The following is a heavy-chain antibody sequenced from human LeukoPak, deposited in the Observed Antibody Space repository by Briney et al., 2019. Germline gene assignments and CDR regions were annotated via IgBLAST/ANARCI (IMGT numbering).Heavy chain of an antibody. Sequence: SVKVSCKASGGTFSSYAISWVRQAPGQGLEWMGRIIPILGMANYAQKFQGRVTITADKSTSTAYMELSSLRSEDTAVYYCARDPYYYDSSGYYYVPYYFDYWGQGTLVTVSS. J-gene: IGHJ4*02. CDR1: GGTFSSYA. CDR3: ARDPYYYDSSGYYYVPYYFDY. D-gene: IGHD3-22*01. V-gene: IGHV1-69*04. CDR2: IIPILGMA.